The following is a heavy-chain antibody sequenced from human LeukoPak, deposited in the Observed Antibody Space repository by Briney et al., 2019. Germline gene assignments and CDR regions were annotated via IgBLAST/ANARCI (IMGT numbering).Heavy chain of an antibody. CDR3: ARDREHCSSASCYFGRFDP. CDR1: GFTFSSYS. V-gene: IGHV3-21*01. Sequence: GGSLRLSCAASGFTFSSYSMNWVRQAPGKGLEWVSSISSSSSYIYYADSVKGRFTISRDNAKNSLYLQMNSLRAEDTAVYYCARDREHCSSASCYFGRFDPWGQGTLVTVSS. J-gene: IGHJ5*02. CDR2: ISSSSSYI. D-gene: IGHD2-2*01.